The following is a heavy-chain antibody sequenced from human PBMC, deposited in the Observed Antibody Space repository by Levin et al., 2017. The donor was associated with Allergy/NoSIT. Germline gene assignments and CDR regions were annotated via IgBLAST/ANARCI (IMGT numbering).Heavy chain of an antibody. V-gene: IGHV4-59*08. Sequence: SSETLSLTCSVSGGSVSSYYWSWIRQPPGKGLEWIGYIYYSGSTNYNPSLRSRVTISVDTSKNQFSLNLSSVTAADTAVYYCARHLGYGSSISCYPYFDSWGQGTLVTVSS. CDR2: IYYSGST. J-gene: IGHJ4*02. CDR1: GGSVSSYY. CDR3: ARHLGYGSSISCYPYFDS. D-gene: IGHD2-2*01.